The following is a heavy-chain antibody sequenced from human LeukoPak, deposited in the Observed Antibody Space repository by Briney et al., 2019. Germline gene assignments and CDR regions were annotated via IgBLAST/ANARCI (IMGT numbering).Heavy chain of an antibody. Sequence: GESLKISCEGSGYFVTHHWIGWVRQMPGKGLEWMAIIHTGNSDSKYSPSFQGQVTMSVDKSISTAYLQWSSLKASDTAMYYCAYSGSYYNPPFQYWGQGTLVTVSS. CDR1: GYFVTHHW. CDR2: IHTGNSDS. D-gene: IGHD3-10*01. J-gene: IGHJ4*02. V-gene: IGHV5-51*01. CDR3: AYSGSYYNPPFQY.